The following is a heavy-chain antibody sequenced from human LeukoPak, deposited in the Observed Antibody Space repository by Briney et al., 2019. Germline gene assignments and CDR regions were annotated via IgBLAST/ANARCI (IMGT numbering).Heavy chain of an antibody. V-gene: IGHV3-9*03. Sequence: GGSLRLSCAAPGFTFDDYAMHWVRQAPGKGLEWVSGISWNSGSIGYADSVKGRFTISRDNAKNSLYLQMNSLRAEDMALYYCAKDIADSGYDSGGFDYWGQGTLVTVSS. CDR1: GFTFDDYA. D-gene: IGHD5-12*01. CDR2: ISWNSGSI. J-gene: IGHJ4*02. CDR3: AKDIADSGYDSGGFDY.